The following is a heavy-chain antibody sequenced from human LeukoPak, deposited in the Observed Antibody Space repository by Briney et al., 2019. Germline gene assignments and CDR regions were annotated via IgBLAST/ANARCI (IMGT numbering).Heavy chain of an antibody. CDR3: ASPPGSCSGGSCYHGFDY. Sequence: SVKVSCKASGGTFSSYTISWVRQAPGQGLEWMGRIIHILGIANYAQKFQGRVTITADKSTSTAYMELSSLRSEDTAVYYCASPPGSCSGGSCYHGFDYWGQGTLVTVSS. CDR2: IIHILGIA. D-gene: IGHD2-15*01. J-gene: IGHJ4*02. CDR1: GGTFSSYT. V-gene: IGHV1-69*02.